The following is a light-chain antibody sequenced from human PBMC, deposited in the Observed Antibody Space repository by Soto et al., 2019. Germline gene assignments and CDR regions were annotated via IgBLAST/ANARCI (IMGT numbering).Light chain of an antibody. V-gene: IGKV3-20*01. J-gene: IGKJ5*01. CDR2: GAS. Sequence: EIVLTQSPGTLSLSPGERATLSCRASQSVSSSYLAWYQQKPGQAPRLLIYGASSRATGIPDMFSGSGSGTDFTLTISRLEPEEFAVYYCQQYGSSPLITFGQGTRLEIK. CDR1: QSVSSSY. CDR3: QQYGSSPLIT.